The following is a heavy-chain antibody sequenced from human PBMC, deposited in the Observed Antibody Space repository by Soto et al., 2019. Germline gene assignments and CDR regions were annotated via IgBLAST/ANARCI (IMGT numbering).Heavy chain of an antibody. D-gene: IGHD2-15*01. CDR3: ARRYGGSIDY. Sequence: QVQLQESGPGLVKPSETLSLTCTVSGGSISRYYWSWIRQPPGKGLEWIGYIYYSGSTNYNPSLKSRVTISVDTSKNQFSLKLSYVTAADTAVYYCARRYGGSIDYWGQGTLVTVSS. V-gene: IGHV4-59*08. CDR1: GGSISRYY. J-gene: IGHJ4*02. CDR2: IYYSGST.